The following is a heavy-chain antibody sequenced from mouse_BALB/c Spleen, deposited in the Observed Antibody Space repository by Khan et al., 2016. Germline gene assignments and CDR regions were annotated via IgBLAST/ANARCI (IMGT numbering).Heavy chain of an antibody. CDR2: ARNKANGFTA. CDR3: ARDLNDDYYWYLDV. Sequence: EVELVESGGGLVQPGGSLRLSCTTSGFTFTDYYMSWVRQPPGEALEWLGFARNKANGFTAEYSASVKGRFTISRDNSQSILYLQTNTLRPEDSATYYCARDLNDDYYWYLDVWGAGTTVTVSS. D-gene: IGHD2-3*01. CDR1: GFTFTDYY. J-gene: IGHJ1*01. V-gene: IGHV7-3*02.